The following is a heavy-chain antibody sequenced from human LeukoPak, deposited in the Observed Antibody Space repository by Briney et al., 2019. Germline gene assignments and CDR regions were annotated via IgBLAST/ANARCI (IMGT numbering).Heavy chain of an antibody. V-gene: IGHV3-74*01. J-gene: IGHJ4*02. CDR3: ASDTAVGY. CDR2: INTDGSTT. CDR1: GFTLSSYW. Sequence: GGSLRLSRAASGFTLSSYWMHCVRQAPGKGLMWVSRINTDGSTTYYADSVKGRFTISRDNAKNTVYLQMTSLRAEDTAVYFCASDTAVGYWGQGTQVTVSS. D-gene: IGHD1-26*01.